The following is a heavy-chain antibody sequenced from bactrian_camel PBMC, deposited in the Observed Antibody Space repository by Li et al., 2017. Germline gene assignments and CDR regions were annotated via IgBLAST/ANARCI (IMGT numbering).Heavy chain of an antibody. CDR3: AARRGVGGPWYGWQEPSGYNY. CDR2: IDAEGTA. Sequence: DVQLVESGGGSALAGGSVRLSCAASGYTFNTYSWFRQAPGKEREGVAAIDAEGTATYADSVQGRFTISRDFARNTVYLQMNSLKPEDTAMYICAARRGVGGPWYGWQEPSGYNYWGQGTQVTIS. CDR1: GYTFNTY. D-gene: IGHD6*01. V-gene: IGHV3S10*01. J-gene: IGHJ4*01.